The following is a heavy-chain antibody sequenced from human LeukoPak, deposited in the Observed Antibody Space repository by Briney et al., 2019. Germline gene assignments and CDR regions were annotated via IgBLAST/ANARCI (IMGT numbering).Heavy chain of an antibody. V-gene: IGHV1-2*02. D-gene: IGHD3-10*01. J-gene: IGHJ3*01. CDR3: ATYNYGSGSFDRNFDF. Sequence: ASVKVSCKTSGYTFTAYYIHWLRQAPGQGLEWMGWMNPNSGGTKYAQTFQGRVTLTRDTSISAAYMELSRLRSDDTAVYYCATYNYGSGSFDRNFDFWGQGTMVTVSS. CDR1: GYTFTAYY. CDR2: MNPNSGGT.